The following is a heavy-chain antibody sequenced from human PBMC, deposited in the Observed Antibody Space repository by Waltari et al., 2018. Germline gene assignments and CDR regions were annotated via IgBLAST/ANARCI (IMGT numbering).Heavy chain of an antibody. Sequence: QMQLVQSGPEVKKPGTSVKVSCKASGFTFTSSAMQWVRQARGQRLEWIGGIVVGSGNTNYAQKFQERVTITRDMSTSTVYMELRSLRSEDTAVYYCAAAGYSSGWPNWFDPWGQGTLVTVSS. J-gene: IGHJ5*02. D-gene: IGHD6-19*01. CDR1: GFTFTSSA. CDR3: AAAGYSSGWPNWFDP. V-gene: IGHV1-58*02. CDR2: IVVGSGNT.